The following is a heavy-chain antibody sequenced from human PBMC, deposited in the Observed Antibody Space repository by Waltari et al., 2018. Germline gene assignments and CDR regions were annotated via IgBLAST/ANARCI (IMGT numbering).Heavy chain of an antibody. V-gene: IGHV4-39*02. CDR2: IDYSGNT. CDR3: VRDFGDHRTDY. CDR1: GGSISSSGYY. Sequence: QLQLQESGPGLVKSSETLSLTCTVSGGSISSSGYYWGWIRQPPGQGLEWIGTIDYSGNTYYNPSLKSRVTISVDTSKRQFSLKLNSVTAADTAVYYCVRDFGDHRTDYWGQGTLVTVSS. J-gene: IGHJ4*02. D-gene: IGHD4-17*01.